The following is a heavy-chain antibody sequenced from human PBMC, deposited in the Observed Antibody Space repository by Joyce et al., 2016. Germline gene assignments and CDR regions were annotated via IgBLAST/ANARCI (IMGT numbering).Heavy chain of an antibody. CDR2: VYLTGIT. V-gene: IGHV4-38-2*01. D-gene: IGHD5-18*01. J-gene: IGHJ2*01. Sequence: QVQLQESGPGLVKPSETLSLTCGVSGLSFDLHSFWGWIRQPPGKGLGWIGNVYLTGITHYSPSLKSRVTISMDTSKNQFSLNLNPLTAADTAVYFCARRPYNVHTPLGSDWYFDLWGRGTLVTVSS. CDR1: GLSFDLHSF. CDR3: ARRPYNVHTPLGSDWYFDL.